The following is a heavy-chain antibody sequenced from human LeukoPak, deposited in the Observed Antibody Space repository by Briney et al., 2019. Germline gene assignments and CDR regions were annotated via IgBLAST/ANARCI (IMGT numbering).Heavy chain of an antibody. V-gene: IGHV3-7*01. CDR2: MNEDGSVP. CDR1: GFSIRSSW. J-gene: IGHJ4*02. D-gene: IGHD7-27*01. CDR3: ARDPAWGAIDY. Sequence: GGSLRLSCAVSGFSIRSSWMSWVRQTPGKGLEWVADMNEDGSVPYYVDSVKGRFTVSRDNANNSLYLQMSSLRAEDTAVYYCARDPAWGAIDYWGQGTLVTVSS.